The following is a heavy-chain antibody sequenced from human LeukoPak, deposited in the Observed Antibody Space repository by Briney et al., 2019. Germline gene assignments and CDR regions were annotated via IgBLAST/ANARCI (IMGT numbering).Heavy chain of an antibody. D-gene: IGHD3-3*01. V-gene: IGHV3-23*01. CDR1: GFTFSSYA. CDR3: AKSPRGEWYPFDY. J-gene: IGHJ4*02. Sequence: SGGSLRLSCAASGFTFSSYAMSWVRQAPGKGLEWVSAISGSGGSTYYADSVKGRFTISRDNSKNTLYLQMNSLRAEDTAVYYCAKSPRGEWYPFDYWGQGTLVTVSS. CDR2: ISGSGGST.